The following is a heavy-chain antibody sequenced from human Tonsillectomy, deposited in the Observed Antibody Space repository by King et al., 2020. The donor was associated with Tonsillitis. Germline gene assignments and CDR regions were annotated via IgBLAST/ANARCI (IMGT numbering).Heavy chain of an antibody. CDR3: AKPIKYCSGGSCSFDY. CDR2: IRYDGSNK. Sequence: VQLVESGGGVVQPGGSLRLSCAASGFTFSSYGMHWVRQAPGKGLEWVAFIRYDGSNKYYADSVKGRFTISRDNSKNTVNMQMKRLRAEDTAVYYCAKPIKYCSGGSCSFDYWGQGTLVTVSS. CDR1: GFTFSSYG. D-gene: IGHD2-15*01. J-gene: IGHJ4*02. V-gene: IGHV3-30*02.